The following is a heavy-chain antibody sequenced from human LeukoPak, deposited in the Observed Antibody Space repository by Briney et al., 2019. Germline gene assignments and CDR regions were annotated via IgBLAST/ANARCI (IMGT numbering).Heavy chain of an antibody. CDR1: GFIFSTYG. Sequence: GGSLRLSCAASGFIFSTYGMHWVRQAPGKGLEWVAFIRSDGSDKSYAGSVQGRFIISRDNSKNTLYLQMNTLRAEDTAIYYRGKHDSSSDYWGQGTLVTVSS. J-gene: IGHJ4*02. D-gene: IGHD6-19*01. V-gene: IGHV3-30*02. CDR2: IRSDGSDK. CDR3: GKHDSSSDY.